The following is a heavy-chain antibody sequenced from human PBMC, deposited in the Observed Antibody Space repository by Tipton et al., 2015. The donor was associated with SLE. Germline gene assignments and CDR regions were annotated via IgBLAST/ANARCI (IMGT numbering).Heavy chain of an antibody. CDR2: ISSRTSYI. Sequence: GSLRLSCAASGFTFSDFSMIWVRQAPGKGLEWVSSISSRTSYIYYADSVTGRSTISRDNAKNSLYLQMDFLRAEDTAVYYCARGAQGGWDIVVLPPHDIWGQGTMVTVSS. D-gene: IGHD2-2*01. CDR3: ARGAQGGWDIVVLPPHDI. J-gene: IGHJ3*02. V-gene: IGHV3-21*01. CDR1: GFTFSDFS.